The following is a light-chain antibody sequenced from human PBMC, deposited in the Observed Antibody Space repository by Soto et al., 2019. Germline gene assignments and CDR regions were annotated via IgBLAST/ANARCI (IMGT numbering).Light chain of an antibody. Sequence: DVQMTQSPSSLSASVGDRVTITCRASQSISYYVNWYQQKPGKAPKFLIYAASSLQSGVPSRFRGSGSGTDFTLTITSLQPEDFAIYYCQQSYSRPITFGQGTRLETK. V-gene: IGKV1-39*01. J-gene: IGKJ5*01. CDR2: AAS. CDR1: QSISYY. CDR3: QQSYSRPIT.